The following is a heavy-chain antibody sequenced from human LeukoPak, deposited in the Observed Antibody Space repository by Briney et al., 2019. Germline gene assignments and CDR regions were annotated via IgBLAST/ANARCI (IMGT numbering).Heavy chain of an antibody. J-gene: IGHJ4*02. Sequence: SETLSLTCAVSGGSISSGGYSWSWIRQPPGKGLEWIGYIYYSGSTNYNPSLKSRVTISVDTPKNQFSLKLSSVTAADTAVYYCARVSRGQGGCSGGSCYSYYFDYWGQGALVTVSS. V-gene: IGHV4-61*08. CDR2: IYYSGST. CDR1: GGSISSGGYS. CDR3: ARVSRGQGGCSGGSCYSYYFDY. D-gene: IGHD2-15*01.